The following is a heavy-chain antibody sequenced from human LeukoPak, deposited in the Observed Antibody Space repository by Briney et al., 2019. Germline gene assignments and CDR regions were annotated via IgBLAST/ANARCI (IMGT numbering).Heavy chain of an antibody. V-gene: IGHV4-30-2*01. J-gene: IGHJ4*02. CDR3: ARSHDHLWGNYPDY. Sequence: SETLSLTCAVSGGSISSGGYSWSWIRQPPGKGLEWIGEIHHDGRINYNPSLKSRVTLSVDKSKNQFSLRLNSVTAADTAMYYCARSHDHLWGNYPDYWGQGTLVTVSS. CDR2: IHHDGRI. CDR1: GGSISSGGYS. D-gene: IGHD3-16*02.